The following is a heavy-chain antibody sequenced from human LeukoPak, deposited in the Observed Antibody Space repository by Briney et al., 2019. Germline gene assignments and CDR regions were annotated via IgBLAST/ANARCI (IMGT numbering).Heavy chain of an antibody. CDR2: ISSSSSYI. D-gene: IGHD1-7*01. V-gene: IGHV3-21*01. CDR3: AISTGTMRWFDP. J-gene: IGHJ5*02. CDR1: GFTFSSYS. Sequence: GGSLRLSCAASGFTFSSYSMNWVRQAPGKGLEWVSSISSSSSYIYYAGSVKGRFTISRDNAKNSLYLQMNSLRAEDTAVYYYAISTGTMRWFDPWGQGTLVTVSS.